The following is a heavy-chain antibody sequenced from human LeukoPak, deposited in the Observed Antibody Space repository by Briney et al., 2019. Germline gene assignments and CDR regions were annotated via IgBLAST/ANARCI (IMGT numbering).Heavy chain of an antibody. CDR2: IYYSGST. CDR3: ARNYYDSSGYYDDWYFDL. J-gene: IGHJ2*01. CDR1: GGSISSYY. V-gene: IGHV4-59*01. D-gene: IGHD3-22*01. Sequence: SETLSLTCTVSGGSISSYYWSWIRQPPGKGLEWIGYIYYSGSTNYNPSLKSRVTISVDTSKNQFFLRLSSVTAADTAVYSCARNYYDSSGYYDDWYFDLWGRGTLVTVSS.